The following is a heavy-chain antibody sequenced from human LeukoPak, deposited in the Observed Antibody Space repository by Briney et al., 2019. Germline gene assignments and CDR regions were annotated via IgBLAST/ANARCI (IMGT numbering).Heavy chain of an antibody. CDR1: GFTFSSYA. CDR3: ARDGTSCPFDY. V-gene: IGHV3-30-3*01. Sequence: GGSLRLSCAASGFTFSSYAMSWVRQAPGKGLEWVAVISYDGSNKYYADSVKGRFTISRDNSKNTLYLQMNSLRAEDTAVYYCARDGTSCPFDYWGQGTLVTVSS. CDR2: ISYDGSNK. J-gene: IGHJ4*02. D-gene: IGHD2-2*01.